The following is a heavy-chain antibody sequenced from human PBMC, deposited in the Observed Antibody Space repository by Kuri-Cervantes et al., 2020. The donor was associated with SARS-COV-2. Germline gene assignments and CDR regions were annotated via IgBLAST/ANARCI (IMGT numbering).Heavy chain of an antibody. D-gene: IGHD3-3*01. Sequence: GESLKISCAASGFTFSSYAMSWVRQAPGKGLEWVSAISGSGGSTYYADSVKGRFTISRDNSKNTLYLQMNSLRAEDTAVYYCTTTEGHYDFWSGPPSWYFDYLGQGTLVTVSS. CDR3: TTTEGHYDFWSGPPSWYFDY. J-gene: IGHJ4*02. V-gene: IGHV3-23*01. CDR1: GFTFSSYA. CDR2: ISGSGGST.